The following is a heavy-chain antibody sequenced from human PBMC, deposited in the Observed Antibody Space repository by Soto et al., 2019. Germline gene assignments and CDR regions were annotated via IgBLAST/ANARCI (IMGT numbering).Heavy chain of an antibody. J-gene: IGHJ5*02. Sequence: SETLSLTSAVYGGSLSGYYWSWIRQPPGKGLEWIGEINHSGSTNYNPSLKSRVTISVDTSKNQFSLKLSSVTAADTAVYYCARGRDSSGWYRGRWFDPWGQGTLVT. V-gene: IGHV4-34*01. CDR1: GGSLSGYY. CDR3: ARGRDSSGWYRGRWFDP. D-gene: IGHD6-19*01. CDR2: INHSGST.